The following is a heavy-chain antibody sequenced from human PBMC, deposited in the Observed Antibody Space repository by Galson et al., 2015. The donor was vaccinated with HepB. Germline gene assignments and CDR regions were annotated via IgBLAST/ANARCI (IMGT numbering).Heavy chain of an antibody. V-gene: IGHV1-46*03. CDR1: GYTLTSYY. CDR2: INPSGGST. J-gene: IGHJ4*02. D-gene: IGHD3-22*01. CDR3: ARGYYYDSSGYYPGGY. Sequence: SVKVSCKASGYTLTSYYMHWVRQAPGQGLEWMGIINPSGGSTSYAQKFQGRVTMTRDTSTSTVYMELSSLRSEDTAVYYCARGYYYDSSGYYPGGYWGQGTLVTVSS.